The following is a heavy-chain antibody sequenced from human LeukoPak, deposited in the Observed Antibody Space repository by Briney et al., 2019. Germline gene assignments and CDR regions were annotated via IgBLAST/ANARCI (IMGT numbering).Heavy chain of an antibody. Sequence: AVTVSLTCTVSSCSIYGLYWIWMPHPPGKGLECIGFIYYSGTNNFNPSLRSRSTIVIYTSSNQFSLRVRSVTAADTAVYYRARHVMRIHPGGSSYTHAFDSWGHGTRVTVSS. CDR2: IYYSGTN. V-gene: IGHV4-59*08. CDR3: ARHVMRIHPGGSSYTHAFDS. J-gene: IGHJ3*02. CDR1: SCSIYGLY. D-gene: IGHD3-16*01.